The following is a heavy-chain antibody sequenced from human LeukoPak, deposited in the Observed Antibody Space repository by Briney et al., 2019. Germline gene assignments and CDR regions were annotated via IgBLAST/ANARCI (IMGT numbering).Heavy chain of an antibody. V-gene: IGHV3-30*18. Sequence: GGSLRLSCAASGFTFSSYGMHWVRQAPGKGLEWVAVVSYDGSNKYYADSVKGRFTISRDNSKNTLYLQMNSLRGEDTAVYYCAKTPGAINYYFDYWGQGTLVTVSS. D-gene: IGHD2-2*01. CDR2: VSYDGSNK. J-gene: IGHJ4*02. CDR3: AKTPGAINYYFDY. CDR1: GFTFSSYG.